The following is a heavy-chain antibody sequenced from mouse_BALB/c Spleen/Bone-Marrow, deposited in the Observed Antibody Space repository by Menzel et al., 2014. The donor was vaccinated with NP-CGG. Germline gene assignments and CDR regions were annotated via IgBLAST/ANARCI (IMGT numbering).Heavy chain of an antibody. CDR1: GYTFTSYY. CDR3: TRRSLLSDYYSMDY. V-gene: IGHV1S81*02. J-gene: IGHJ4*01. Sequence: QVQLQQSGAELVKPGASVKLSCKASGYTFTSYYLYWVKQRPGQGLEWIGEINPSNGGTSFNERFKSKASLTVDKSSSTAYMQLNSLTSEGSAVHYCTRRSLLSDYYSMDYWGQGTSVTVSS. CDR2: INPSNGGT. D-gene: IGHD2-10*01.